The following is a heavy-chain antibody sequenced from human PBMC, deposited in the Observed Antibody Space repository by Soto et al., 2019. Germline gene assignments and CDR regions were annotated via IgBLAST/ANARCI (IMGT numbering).Heavy chain of an antibody. J-gene: IGHJ6*02. V-gene: IGHV3-30*18. D-gene: IGHD6-6*01. CDR1: GLTFRSYG. CDR2: ISYDGSNK. Sequence: PVGSLRLSCAASGLTFRSYGMHWVRQAPGKGLEWVAVISYDGSNKYYADSVKGRFTISRDNSKNTLYLQMNSRRAEDTAVYYCAKGQLVGGALVSGNGMDVWGQGTTVTVSS. CDR3: AKGQLVGGALVSGNGMDV.